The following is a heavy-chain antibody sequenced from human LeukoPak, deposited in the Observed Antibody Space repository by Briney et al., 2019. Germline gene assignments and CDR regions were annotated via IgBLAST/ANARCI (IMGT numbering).Heavy chain of an antibody. D-gene: IGHD6-19*01. Sequence: ASVKVSCKASGYTFTCYYMHWLRQAPGQGLEWMGWINPNSGGTNYAQKFQGRVTMTRDTSISTAYMELSRLRSDDTAVYYCASNEVSVAGQFDYWGQGTLVTVSS. CDR2: INPNSGGT. V-gene: IGHV1-2*02. CDR3: ASNEVSVAGQFDY. CDR1: GYTFTCYY. J-gene: IGHJ4*02.